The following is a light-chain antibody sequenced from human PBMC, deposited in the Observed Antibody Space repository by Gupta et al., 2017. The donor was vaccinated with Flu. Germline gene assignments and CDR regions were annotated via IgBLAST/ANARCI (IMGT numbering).Light chain of an antibody. CDR3: QAWDSNTAV. CDR2: TDN. J-gene: IGLJ3*02. Sequence: SPGQTSSSTGSGDQLENKYVNWYRQKPGQSLVLVIYTDNRRPAGTPERLSASNSGTIATLTIGGAQALDEAEYFCQAWDSNTAVFGGGTKLTVL. V-gene: IGLV3-1*01. CDR1: QLENKY.